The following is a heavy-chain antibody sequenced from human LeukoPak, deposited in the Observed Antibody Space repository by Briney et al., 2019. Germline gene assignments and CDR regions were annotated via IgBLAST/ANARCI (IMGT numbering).Heavy chain of an antibody. Sequence: PSETLSLTCAVSGGSITTSGQTRAWIRQPPGKVLEWIATFHYTGSSFYNPSRKSRITISAYMSKNQLSLQVTSLTAADTAIYSCARSGFGDYGSGRRYNWFDPWGQGTLVTVSS. CDR3: ARSGFGDYGSGRRYNWFDP. V-gene: IGHV4-39*07. CDR2: FHYTGSS. D-gene: IGHD3-10*01. CDR1: GGSITTSGQT. J-gene: IGHJ5*02.